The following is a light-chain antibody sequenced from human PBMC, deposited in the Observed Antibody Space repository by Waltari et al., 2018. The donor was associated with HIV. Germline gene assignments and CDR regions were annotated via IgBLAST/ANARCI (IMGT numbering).Light chain of an antibody. CDR3: QQYGSSPRT. CDR1: QSVSSSY. Sequence: EIVLTQSPGTLSLTPGERATLSCRASQSVSSSYLAWYQQTPGQAPRLLISGASSRATGIPDRFSGSGSGTDFTLTISRLEPEDFAVYYCQQYGSSPRTFGQGTKVEIK. CDR2: GAS. J-gene: IGKJ1*01. V-gene: IGKV3-20*01.